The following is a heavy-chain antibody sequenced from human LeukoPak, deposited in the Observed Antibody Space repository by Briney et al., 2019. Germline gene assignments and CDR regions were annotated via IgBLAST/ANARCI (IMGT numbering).Heavy chain of an antibody. Sequence: ASVKVSCKASGYTFTDYYLHWVRQAPGQGLEWMGWINVNNGGTHYARTFQGRVTMTRDTSISTAYMELISLRSDDTAVYYCARGAVGTLGATNPFDYWGQGTLVTLSS. CDR1: GYTFTDYY. D-gene: IGHD1-26*01. V-gene: IGHV1-2*02. J-gene: IGHJ4*02. CDR2: INVNNGGT. CDR3: ARGAVGTLGATNPFDY.